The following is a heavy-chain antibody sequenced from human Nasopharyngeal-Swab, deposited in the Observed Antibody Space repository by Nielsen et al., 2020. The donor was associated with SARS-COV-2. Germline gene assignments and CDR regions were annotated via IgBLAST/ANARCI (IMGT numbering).Heavy chain of an antibody. CDR2: ISHSGSA. CDR3: ARGGGYSFGSTEGFDY. V-gene: IGHV4-34*01. CDR1: GGSFSGYS. D-gene: IGHD5-18*01. Sequence: SETLSLTCAVYGGSFSGYSWSWIRQPPGKGLEWIGEISHSGSANYNPSLKSRVTISVDTSKNQFSLKLSSVTAADTAVYYCARGGGYSFGSTEGFDYWGQGTLVTVSS. J-gene: IGHJ4*02.